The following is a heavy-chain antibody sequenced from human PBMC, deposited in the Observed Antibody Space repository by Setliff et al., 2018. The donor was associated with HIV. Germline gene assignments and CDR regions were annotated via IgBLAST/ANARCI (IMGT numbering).Heavy chain of an antibody. J-gene: IGHJ6*04. CDR2: MNPNTGVA. V-gene: IGHV1-8*01. CDR1: GHTFSNSD. Sequence: ASVKVSCKASGHTFSNSDIHWVRRATGQGLEWMGWMNPNTGVAGYALKSQGRVTMTRDTSISTAYMELSSLTSEDTAVYWCASGKGVGGVIITGGLDVWGKGTTVTVSS. D-gene: IGHD3-10*01. CDR3: ASGKGVGGVIITGGLDV.